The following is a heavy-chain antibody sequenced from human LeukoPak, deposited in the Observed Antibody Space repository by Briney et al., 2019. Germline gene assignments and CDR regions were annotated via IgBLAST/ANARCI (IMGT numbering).Heavy chain of an antibody. CDR3: ARGGYSSSFDH. CDR2: IYSGGGT. CDR1: GFTVSSNY. J-gene: IGHJ4*02. D-gene: IGHD6-6*01. Sequence: GGSLRLSCAASGFTVSSNYMSWVRQAPGKGLEWVSVIYSGGGTYHTDSVKGRFTTSRDNSKNTLYLQMNSLRAEDTAVYYCARGGYSSSFDHWGQGTLVTVSS. V-gene: IGHV3-53*01.